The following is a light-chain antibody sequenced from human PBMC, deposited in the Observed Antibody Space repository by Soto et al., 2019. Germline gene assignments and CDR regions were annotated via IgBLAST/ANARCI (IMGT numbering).Light chain of an antibody. J-gene: IGKJ5*01. CDR1: QSVSSSY. CDR3: QQYGNSPRT. CDR2: GAS. V-gene: IGKV3-20*01. Sequence: EIVLTQSPGTLSFSPGERATLSCRSSQSVSSSYLAWYQQKPGQAPRLLIYGASNRATGIPARFSGSGSGTDFTLTISRLEPEDSAVYCCQQYGNSPRTFGQGTRLEIK.